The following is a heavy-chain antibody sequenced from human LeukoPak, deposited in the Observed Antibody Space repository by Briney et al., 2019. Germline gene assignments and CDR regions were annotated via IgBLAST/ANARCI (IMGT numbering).Heavy chain of an antibody. CDR1: GLTFSSYG. J-gene: IGHJ4*02. V-gene: IGHV3-23*01. CDR3: ASQGGSYFQINGPPNY. Sequence: GGSLRLSCAASGLTFSSYGMSWVRQAPGKGLEWVSAISGSGGSTFYTDSVKGRFTISRDNSKNTLYLHMSSLRAEDTAVYYCASQGGSYFQINGPPNYWGQGTLVTVSS. CDR2: ISGSGGST. D-gene: IGHD1-26*01.